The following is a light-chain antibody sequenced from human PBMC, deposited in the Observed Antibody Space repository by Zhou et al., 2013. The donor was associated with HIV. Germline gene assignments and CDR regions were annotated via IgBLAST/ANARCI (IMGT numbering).Light chain of an antibody. CDR3: QQYGDAPIT. Sequence: PGERATLSCWASQSISSNLAWYQQKPGQAPRLLVFDASNRATGIPAKFSGSGSGTDFTLTISRLEAEDFAVYYCQQYGDAPITFGQGTRLDIK. V-gene: IGKV3-20*01. CDR1: QSISSN. CDR2: DAS. J-gene: IGKJ5*01.